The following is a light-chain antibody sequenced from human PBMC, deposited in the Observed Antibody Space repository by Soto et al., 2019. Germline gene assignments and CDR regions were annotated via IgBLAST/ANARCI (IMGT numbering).Light chain of an antibody. CDR1: QSISIC. Sequence: EILLTQSSGTLSFPPGERATLSCRASQSISICLAWYQHKPGQAPRLLIYDASSMATGIPARFSGSRSGPEFTLTISSLQSDDFAIYYCQPYNSCPLTFGGGTKVDIK. CDR2: DAS. V-gene: IGKV3D-15*01. J-gene: IGKJ4*01. CDR3: QPYNSCPLT.